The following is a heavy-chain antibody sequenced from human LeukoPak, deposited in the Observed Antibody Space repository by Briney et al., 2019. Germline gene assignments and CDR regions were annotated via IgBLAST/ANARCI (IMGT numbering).Heavy chain of an antibody. D-gene: IGHD3-22*01. Sequence: GASVKVSCKASGGTFSSYAISWVRQAPGQGLEWMGGIIPIFGTANYAQKFQGRVTITADESTSTAYMELSSLRSEDTAVYYCARAPPPRYHGCKGLFLLGQWGQGT. V-gene: IGHV1-69*13. CDR3: ARAPPPRYHGCKGLFLLGQ. J-gene: IGHJ4*01. CDR1: GGTFSSYA. CDR2: IIPIFGTA.